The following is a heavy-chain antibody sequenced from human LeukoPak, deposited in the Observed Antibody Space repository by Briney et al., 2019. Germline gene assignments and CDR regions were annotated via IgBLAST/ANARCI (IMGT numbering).Heavy chain of an antibody. V-gene: IGHV3-21*01. CDR3: AGYSGTYRDY. CDR2: ITSGGSSI. Sequence: GGSLRLSCAASGFTFSRHNMNWVRQAPGKGLEWVSSITSGGSSIFYADSVRGRFTISRDNAKNTLYLQMDSLRVEDTAVYYCAGYSGTYRDYCGQGTLVTVSS. D-gene: IGHD1-26*01. J-gene: IGHJ4*02. CDR1: GFTFSRHN.